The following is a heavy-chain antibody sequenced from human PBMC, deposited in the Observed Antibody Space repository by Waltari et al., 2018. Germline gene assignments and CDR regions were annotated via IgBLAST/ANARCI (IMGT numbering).Heavy chain of an antibody. CDR2: INHSGST. Sequence: QVQLQQWGAGLLKPSETLSLTCAVYGGSFSGYYWSWIRQPPGKGLEWIGEINHSGSTNYNPSLKSRVTISVDTSKNQFSLKLSSVTAADTAVYYCARGGWWLRYYFDYWGQGTLVTVSS. J-gene: IGHJ4*02. V-gene: IGHV4-34*01. D-gene: IGHD5-12*01. CDR3: ARGGWWLRYYFDY. CDR1: GGSFSGYY.